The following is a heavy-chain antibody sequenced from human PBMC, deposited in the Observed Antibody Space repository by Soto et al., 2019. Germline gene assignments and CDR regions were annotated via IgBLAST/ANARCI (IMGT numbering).Heavy chain of an antibody. CDR2: IHDSGSS. J-gene: IGHJ5*02. V-gene: IGHV4-59*02. CDR3: ARGSSGQYL. D-gene: IGHD6-19*01. CDR1: GASVSNKY. Sequence: QVQLQESGPGLVKPPETLSLTCTVSGASVSNKYWSWLRQPPGKRLEWMGYIHDSGSSSYNPSLESRGTISLDTSKNQFSLKLTSVTAADTAVYFCARGSSGQYLWGRGILVTVSS.